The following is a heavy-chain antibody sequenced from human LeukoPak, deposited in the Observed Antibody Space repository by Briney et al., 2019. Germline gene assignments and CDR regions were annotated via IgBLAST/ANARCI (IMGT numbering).Heavy chain of an antibody. V-gene: IGHV5-10-1*01. D-gene: IGHD3/OR15-3a*01. J-gene: IGHJ4*02. CDR3: ARHNFPTGYYNY. Sequence: GASLQISCKGSGSSFSSYWISWVRQMPGKGLEWMGRIDPSDSYTNYSPSFQGHVTISADKSIRTAYLQWSSLKASDTAMYYCARHNFPTGYYNYWGQGTLVTVSS. CDR2: IDPSDSYT. CDR1: GSSFSSYW.